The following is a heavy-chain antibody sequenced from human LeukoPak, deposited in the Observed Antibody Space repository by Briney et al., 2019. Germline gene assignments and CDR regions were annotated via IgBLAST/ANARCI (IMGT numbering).Heavy chain of an antibody. J-gene: IGHJ3*02. Sequence: PSETLSLTCTVSGGSINSYYWSWIRQPPGKGLEWIGYIYYSGRTNYNPSLKSRVPISVDTSKNQFSLKLTSVTAADTAVYYCARSIAVAGNDAFDIWGRGTMVTVSS. CDR2: IYYSGRT. D-gene: IGHD6-19*01. V-gene: IGHV4-59*01. CDR1: GGSINSYY. CDR3: ARSIAVAGNDAFDI.